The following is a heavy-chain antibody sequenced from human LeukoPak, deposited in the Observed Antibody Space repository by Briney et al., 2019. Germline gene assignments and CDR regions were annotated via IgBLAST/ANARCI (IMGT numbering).Heavy chain of an antibody. V-gene: IGHV3-7*03. J-gene: IGHJ1*01. Sequence: PGGSLRLSCAASGFTFSSYWMSWVRQAPGTGLEWVASINQEGNGEYYVDSVKGRFTISRDNAKNSVYLQMNSLRAEDTAVYYCAREDYYGSGSQEYFQHWGQGTLVTVSS. CDR3: AREDYYGSGSQEYFQH. CDR2: INQEGNGE. D-gene: IGHD3-10*01. CDR1: GFTFSSYW.